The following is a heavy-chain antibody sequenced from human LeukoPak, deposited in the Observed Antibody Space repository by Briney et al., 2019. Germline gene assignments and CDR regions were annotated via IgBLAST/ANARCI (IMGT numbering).Heavy chain of an antibody. CDR2: IIPIFGTA. J-gene: IGHJ4*02. V-gene: IGHV1-69*05. Sequence: GSSVKVSCKASGGTFSSYAISWVRQAPGQGLEWMGGIIPIFGTANYAQKFQGRVTITTDESTSTAYMELSSLRSEDTAVYYCARDRRPCGDFIFFDYWGQGTLVTVSS. D-gene: IGHD4-17*01. CDR1: GGTFSSYA. CDR3: ARDRRPCGDFIFFDY.